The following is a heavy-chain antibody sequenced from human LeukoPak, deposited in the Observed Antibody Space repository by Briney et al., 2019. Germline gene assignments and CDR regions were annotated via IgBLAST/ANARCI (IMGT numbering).Heavy chain of an antibody. Sequence: GGSLRLSCAASGFTFSSYAMHWVRQAPGKGLEWVAVISYDGSNKYYADSVKGRFTISRDNSKNTLYLQMNSLRAEDTAVYYCARAEYNWNNHWAFDIWGQGTMVTVSS. CDR1: GFTFSSYA. D-gene: IGHD1/OR15-1a*01. CDR2: ISYDGSNK. J-gene: IGHJ3*02. V-gene: IGHV3-30-3*01. CDR3: ARAEYNWNNHWAFDI.